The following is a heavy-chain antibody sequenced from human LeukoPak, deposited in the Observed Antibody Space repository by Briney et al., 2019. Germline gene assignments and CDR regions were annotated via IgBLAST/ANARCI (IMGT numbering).Heavy chain of an antibody. CDR2: MSAGGGST. CDR3: AYYDSSGYYYGRLRY. D-gene: IGHD3-22*01. CDR1: AFTFSNHA. V-gene: IGHV3-23*01. J-gene: IGHJ4*02. Sequence: GGSLRLSCAASAFTFSNHAMSWVRQTPGKGLEWVSGMSAGGGSTLYADSVKGRFTISRDNSKNTLYLHMNNLRVEDTAVYFCAYYDSSGYYYGRLRYWGQGTPVTVSS.